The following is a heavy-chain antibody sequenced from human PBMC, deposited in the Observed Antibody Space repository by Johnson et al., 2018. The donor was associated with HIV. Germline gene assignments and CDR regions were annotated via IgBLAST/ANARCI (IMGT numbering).Heavy chain of an antibody. V-gene: IGHV3-30*02. CDR1: GFTFSSFG. CDR2: IRFDGSDE. J-gene: IGHJ3*02. CDR3: TKVWGFYYGQYHDAVDI. D-gene: IGHD3-10*01. Sequence: QVHLVESGGGVVQPGRSLRLSCAASGFTFSSFGMHWVRQAPGKGLEWVAFIRFDGSDEYYSNSVKGRFTISRDNSKNTLYLQMNSLRPEDTAVYYCTKVWGFYYGQYHDAVDIWGQGTMVTVSS.